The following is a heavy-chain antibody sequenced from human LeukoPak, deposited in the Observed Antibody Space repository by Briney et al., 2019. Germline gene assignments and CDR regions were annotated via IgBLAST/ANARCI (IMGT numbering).Heavy chain of an antibody. Sequence: GGSLRLSCAASGFTFSSYSMSWVRQAPEKGLEWVSIISSGGDPYYADSVKGRFTISRDNSKNTLYLQMSSLRAEDTAVYYCARVPFTARGVGTYYYYGMDVWGQGTTVTVSS. D-gene: IGHD2-21*02. CDR3: ARVPFTARGVGTYYYYGMDV. CDR1: GFTFSSYS. J-gene: IGHJ6*02. CDR2: ISSGGDP. V-gene: IGHV3-23*01.